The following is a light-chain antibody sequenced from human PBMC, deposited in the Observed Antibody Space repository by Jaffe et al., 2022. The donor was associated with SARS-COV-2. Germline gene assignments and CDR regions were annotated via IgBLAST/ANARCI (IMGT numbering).Light chain of an antibody. J-gene: IGLJ2*01. CDR2: YNT. CDR1: NIGTKG. Sequence: SHVLTQPPSVSEAPGKTATITCGGNNIGTKGVHWYQQKPGQAPVVVIYYNTDRPSGIPERFSGSNSGNTATLTISRVEAGDEADYFCQVWDSSLNHVVFGGGTKLTVL. CDR3: QVWDSSLNHVV. V-gene: IGLV3-21*04.